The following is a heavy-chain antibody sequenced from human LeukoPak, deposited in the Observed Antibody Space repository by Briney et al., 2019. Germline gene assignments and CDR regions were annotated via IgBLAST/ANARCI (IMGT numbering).Heavy chain of an antibody. CDR3: ARDGGWGTRRRADY. CDR2: INAGNGNT. J-gene: IGHJ4*02. CDR1: GYTFTSYA. D-gene: IGHD6-19*01. V-gene: IGHV1-3*01. Sequence: GASVKVSCKASGYTFTSYAMHWVRQAPGQRLEWMGWINAGNGNTKYSQKFQGRVTITGDTSASTAYMELSSLRSEDTAVYYCARDGGWGTRRRADYWGQGTLVTVSS.